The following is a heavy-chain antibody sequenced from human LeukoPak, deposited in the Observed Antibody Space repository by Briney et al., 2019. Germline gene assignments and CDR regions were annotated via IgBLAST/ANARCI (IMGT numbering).Heavy chain of an antibody. D-gene: IGHD4-17*01. Sequence: GASVMVSCKTSGYTFTNHGISWVRQAPGQGLEWMGWISGYSGNTNYVQKFRGRITMTTDTSTSTAYLQLRSLSSDDTALYYCARDLSLGRHDDGEPFDSWGQGTLVTVSS. CDR3: ARDLSLGRHDDGEPFDS. CDR2: ISGYSGNT. J-gene: IGHJ4*02. CDR1: GYTFTNHG. V-gene: IGHV1-18*01.